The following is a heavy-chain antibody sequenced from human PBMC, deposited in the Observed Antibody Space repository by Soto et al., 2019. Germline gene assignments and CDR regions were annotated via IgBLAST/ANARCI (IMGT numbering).Heavy chain of an antibody. Sequence: QVQLVQSGAELKKPGSSVKVSCTASGGAFSKYAISWVRQAPGQGLEWMGGILANFGTAHYAQKFQGRVSMTADESTSTVYMELRNLTSDDTAVYFCAAPDSSSHYQVFDYWGQGTLVSVSS. CDR3: AAPDSSSHYQVFDY. V-gene: IGHV1-69*01. CDR2: ILANFGTA. D-gene: IGHD3-22*01. J-gene: IGHJ4*02. CDR1: GGAFSKYA.